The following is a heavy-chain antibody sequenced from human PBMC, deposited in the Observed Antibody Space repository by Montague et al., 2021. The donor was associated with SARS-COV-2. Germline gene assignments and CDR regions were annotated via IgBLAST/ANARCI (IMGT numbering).Heavy chain of an antibody. Sequence: SETLSLTCTVSGDSVRTNSYYWGWIRQPPGKGLEWIGSIYYSGSTTYNPSLKSRVTISVGTSRNQFSLKLSSVTAADTAVYYCARDMWMVANVVVVVDAVVDGIDIWGQGTMVTVSS. CDR3: ARDMWMVANVVVVVDAVVDGIDI. J-gene: IGHJ3*02. D-gene: IGHD2-15*01. V-gene: IGHV4-39*07. CDR2: IYYSGST. CDR1: GDSVRTNSYY.